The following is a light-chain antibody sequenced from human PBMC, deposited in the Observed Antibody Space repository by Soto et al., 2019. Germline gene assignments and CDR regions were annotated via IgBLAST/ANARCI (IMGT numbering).Light chain of an antibody. J-gene: IGKJ2*01. CDR3: QQSYSAPYT. Sequence: DIQMTQSPSSLSASVGDRVTITCRASQSIYSSLNWYHQKPGKAPNLLIYAASNLQSGVPSRFSGSGSGTDFTLSISSLQPEDFATYYCQQSYSAPYTFGKGTKLEI. V-gene: IGKV1-39*01. CDR1: QSIYSS. CDR2: AAS.